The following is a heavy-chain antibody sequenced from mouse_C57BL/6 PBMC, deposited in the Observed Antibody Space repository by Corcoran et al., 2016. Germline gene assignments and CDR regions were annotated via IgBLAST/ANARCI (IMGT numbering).Heavy chain of an antibody. CDR2: INTYSGVP. J-gene: IGHJ1*03. CDR1: GYTFTTYG. Sequence: QIQLVQSGPELKKPGETVKISCKASGYTFTTYGMSWVKQAPGKGLKWMGWINTYSGVPTYADDFTGRFAFSLETSASTAYLQINNLKNEDTATDFCAREGSRWYFDVWGTGTTVTVSS. V-gene: IGHV9-3*01. D-gene: IGHD1-1*01. CDR3: AREGSRWYFDV.